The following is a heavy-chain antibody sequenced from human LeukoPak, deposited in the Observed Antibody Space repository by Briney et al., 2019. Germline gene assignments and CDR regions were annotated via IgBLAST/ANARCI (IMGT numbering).Heavy chain of an antibody. D-gene: IGHD3-9*01. CDR1: GFPFRDYY. J-gene: IGHJ6*02. V-gene: IGHV3-11*01. CDR2: ISRSGDTL. Sequence: GGSLRLSCAAYGFPFRDYYMTWIRQAPGKGLEWISYISRSGDTLYYADSVEGRFTISRDNAKNSLFLQMNSLRADDTAVYYCAREVVIFPDYYYYGMDVWGQGTTVTVSS. CDR3: AREVVIFPDYYYYGMDV.